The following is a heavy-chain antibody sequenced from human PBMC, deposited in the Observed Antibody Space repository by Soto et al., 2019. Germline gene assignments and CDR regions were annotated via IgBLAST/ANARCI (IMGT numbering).Heavy chain of an antibody. D-gene: IGHD6-19*01. CDR2: ISTDGSVT. CDR1: GLTFSSYW. Sequence: EVQLVESGGGLVQPGGSLRLSCAASGLTFSSYWMHWVRQAPGKGLVWVSRISTDGSVTTYADSVKGRFTISRDNAKNTPYLQMNSLRTEDTAVYYCARAPHSSGWWGFDYWGQGPLVTVSS. V-gene: IGHV3-74*01. CDR3: ARAPHSSGWWGFDY. J-gene: IGHJ4*02.